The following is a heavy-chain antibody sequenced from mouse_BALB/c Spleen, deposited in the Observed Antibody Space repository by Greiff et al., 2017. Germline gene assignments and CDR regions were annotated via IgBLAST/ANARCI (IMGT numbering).Heavy chain of an antibody. J-gene: IGHJ2*01. D-gene: IGHD1-1*01. V-gene: IGHV3-8*02. Sequence: EVQLQESGPRLVKPSQSLSLTCSVTGDSITSGYWNWIRKFPGNKLEYMGYISYSGSTYYNPSIKSRISITRDTSKNQYYLQMTSVTTEDTATYYCARYYYGSSYFDYWGQGTTLTVSS. CDR3: ARYYYGSSYFDY. CDR1: GDSITSGY. CDR2: ISYSGST.